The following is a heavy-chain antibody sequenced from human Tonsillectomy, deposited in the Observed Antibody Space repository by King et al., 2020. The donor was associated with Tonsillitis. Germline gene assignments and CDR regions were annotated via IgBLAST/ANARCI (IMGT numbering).Heavy chain of an antibody. CDR3: ASRYGSGSYPPDY. CDR2: ISYDGTNK. CDR1: GFTFSTYL. Sequence: VQLVESGGGVVQPGRSLRLSCAASGFTFSTYLIHWVRQAPGKGLEWVAVISYDGTNKYYADSVKGRFTISRDNSNNTLYLQMNSLRAEDTAVYYCASRYGSGSYPPDYWGQGTLVTVSS. J-gene: IGHJ4*02. V-gene: IGHV3-30-3*01. D-gene: IGHD3-10*01.